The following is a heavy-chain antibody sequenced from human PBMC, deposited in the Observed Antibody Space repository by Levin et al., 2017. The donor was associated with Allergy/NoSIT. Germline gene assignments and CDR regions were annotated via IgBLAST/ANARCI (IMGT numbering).Heavy chain of an antibody. Sequence: SETLSLTCDVSGGSISVIKWWTWVRQPPGKGLEWIGQIYQNGNTNYNPSLKNRVTISIDKSKNHFSLKLTSVTAADTAVYYCARSDANIYGMDVWGQGTTVSVSS. J-gene: IGHJ6*02. V-gene: IGHV4/OR15-8*02. CDR3: ARSDANIYGMDV. CDR1: GGSISVIKW. CDR2: IYQNGNT.